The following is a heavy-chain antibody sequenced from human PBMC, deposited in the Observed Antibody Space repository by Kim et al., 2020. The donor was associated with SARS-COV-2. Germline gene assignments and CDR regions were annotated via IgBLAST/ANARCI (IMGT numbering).Heavy chain of an antibody. D-gene: IGHD3-3*01. CDR2: IYYSGST. J-gene: IGHJ6*01. CDR1: GGSISSYY. CDR3: ARLYYDFWSGDYYYDMDV. V-gene: IGHV4-59*13. Sequence: SETLSLTCTVSGGSISSYYWSWIRQPPGKGLEWIGYIYYSGSTNYNPSLKSRVTISVDTSKNQFSLKLSSVTAADTAVYYCARLYYDFWSGDYYYDMDV.